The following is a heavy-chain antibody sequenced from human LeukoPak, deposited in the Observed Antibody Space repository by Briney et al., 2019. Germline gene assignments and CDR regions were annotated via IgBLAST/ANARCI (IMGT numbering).Heavy chain of an antibody. V-gene: IGHV4-39*01. CDR1: GGSISSSSYY. D-gene: IGHD3-3*01. CDR2: IYYSGST. Sequence: PSETLSLTCTVSGGSISSSSYYWGWIRLPPGKGLEWIGSIYYSGSTYYNPSLKSRVTISVDTSKNQFSLKLSSVTAADTAVYYCARSFNAYYDFWSGYYPLDYWGQGTLVTVSS. J-gene: IGHJ4*02. CDR3: ARSFNAYYDFWSGYYPLDY.